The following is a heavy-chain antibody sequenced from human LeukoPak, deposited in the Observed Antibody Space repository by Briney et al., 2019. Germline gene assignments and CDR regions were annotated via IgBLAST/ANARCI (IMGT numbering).Heavy chain of an antibody. CDR2: IYHSGGS. D-gene: IGHD1-1*01. Sequence: WESLSLTCVVSGYSISNDYYWGWIRQPPGKGLEWIGNIYHSGGSYYNPSLKSRVTILVDTSKNQFSLKLSSVTAADTAVYYCAKAGTTGIHHWFDPWGQGNLVTVS. J-gene: IGHJ5*02. CDR3: AKAGTTGIHHWFDP. CDR1: GYSISNDYY. V-gene: IGHV4-38-2*01.